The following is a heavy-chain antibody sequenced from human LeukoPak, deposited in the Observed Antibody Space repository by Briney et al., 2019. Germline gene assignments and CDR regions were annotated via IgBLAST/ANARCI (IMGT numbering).Heavy chain of an antibody. CDR2: IYYSGST. V-gene: IGHV4-59*01. CDR1: GGSISSYY. Sequence: SETLSLTCTVSGGSISSYYWSWIRQPPGQGLEWIGYIYYSGSTNYNPSLKIRVTISVDTSKNQFSLKLSSVTAADTAVYYCAGGVVPAAMNYYYYGMDVWGQGTTVTVSS. D-gene: IGHD2-2*01. CDR3: AGGVVPAAMNYYYYGMDV. J-gene: IGHJ6*02.